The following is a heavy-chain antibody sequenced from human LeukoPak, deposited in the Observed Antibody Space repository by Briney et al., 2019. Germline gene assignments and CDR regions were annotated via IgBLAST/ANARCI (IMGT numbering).Heavy chain of an antibody. CDR2: IIPFFGTT. V-gene: IGHV1-69*01. Sequence: ASVKVSCKASGGTFSSYAISWVRQAPGQGLEWMGGIIPFFGTTNYARKFQGRVTITADESTSTAYMELSSLRSEDTAMYYCARDRCSSTSCYNWFDPWGQGILVTVSS. J-gene: IGHJ5*02. D-gene: IGHD2-2*01. CDR3: ARDRCSSTSCYNWFDP. CDR1: GGTFSSYA.